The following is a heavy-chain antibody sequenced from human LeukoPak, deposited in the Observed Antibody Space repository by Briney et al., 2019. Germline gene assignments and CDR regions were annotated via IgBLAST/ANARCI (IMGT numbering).Heavy chain of an antibody. CDR2: IYYSGST. Sequence: SETLSLTCTVSGGSISSYYWSWIRQPPGKGLEWIGYIYYSGSTNYNPSLKSRVTISVDTSKNQFSLKLSSVTAADTAVYYCARDSRIASDPHDAFDIWGQGTMVTVSS. D-gene: IGHD6-13*01. CDR1: GGSISSYY. CDR3: ARDSRIASDPHDAFDI. V-gene: IGHV4-59*01. J-gene: IGHJ3*02.